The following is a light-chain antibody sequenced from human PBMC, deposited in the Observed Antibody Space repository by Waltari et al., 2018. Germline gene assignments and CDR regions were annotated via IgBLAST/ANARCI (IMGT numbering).Light chain of an antibody. V-gene: IGLV2-14*01. CDR1: SNDVGVYNY. J-gene: IGLJ3*02. CDR2: EVI. CDR3: CSYTITSTVV. Sequence: QSALTQPASVSGSPGQSITISCTGTSNDVGVYNYVPWYQPYPANAPKLIISEVITRPSGVSNRFSGSKSGNTASLTISGLQSEDEADYYCCSYTITSTVVFGGGTKLTVL.